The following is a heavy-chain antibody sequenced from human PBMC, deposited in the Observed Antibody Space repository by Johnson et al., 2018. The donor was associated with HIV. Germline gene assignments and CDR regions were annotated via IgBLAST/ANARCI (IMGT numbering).Heavy chain of an antibody. J-gene: IGHJ3*02. V-gene: IGHV3-30*04. CDR2: ISYDGSNK. CDR1: GFTFSSYA. D-gene: IGHD1-1*01. CDR3: TPSFWNPAFDI. Sequence: QVQLVESGGGVVQPGRSLRLSCAASGFTFSSYAMHWVRQAPGKGLEWVAVISYDGSNKYYADSVKGRFTISRDNSKNTLYLQMSSLKPEDTAVYYCTPSFWNPAFDIWGQGTMVTVSS.